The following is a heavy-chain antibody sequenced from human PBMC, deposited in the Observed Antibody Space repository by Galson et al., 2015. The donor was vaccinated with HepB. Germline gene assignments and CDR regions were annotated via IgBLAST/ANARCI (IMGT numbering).Heavy chain of an antibody. V-gene: IGHV3-7*03. CDR3: AREYSSGWYSRRVYYFDY. Sequence: SLRLSCAASGFTFSSYWMSWVRQAPGKGLEWVANIKQDGSEKYYVDSVKGRFTISRDNAKNSLYLQMNSLRAEDTAVYYCAREYSSGWYSRRVYYFDYWGQGTLVTVSS. D-gene: IGHD6-19*01. CDR1: GFTFSSYW. J-gene: IGHJ4*02. CDR2: IKQDGSEK.